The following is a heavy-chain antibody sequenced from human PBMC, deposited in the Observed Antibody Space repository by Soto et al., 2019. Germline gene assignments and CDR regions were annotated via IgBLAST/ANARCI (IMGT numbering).Heavy chain of an antibody. V-gene: IGHV1-69*13. CDR1: GGTFSSYA. Sequence: ASVKVSCKASGGTFSSYAICWVRRAPGQGLEWMGGIIPIFGTANYAQKFQGRVTITADESTSTAYMELSSLRSEDTAAYYCAILGYYGYGYYRDHIMDGWGPGTTVTV. D-gene: IGHD3-10*01. CDR3: AILGYYGYGYYRDHIMDG. J-gene: IGHJ6*02. CDR2: IIPIFGTA.